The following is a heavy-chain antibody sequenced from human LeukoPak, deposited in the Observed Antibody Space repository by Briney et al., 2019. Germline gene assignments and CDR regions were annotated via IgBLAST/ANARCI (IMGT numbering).Heavy chain of an antibody. CDR3: ARDRDAWFGELSSFDY. Sequence: GGSLRLSCAASGFTFSDYYMSWIRQAPGKGLEWVSYISSSGSTIYYADSVKGRFTISRDNAKTSLYLQMNSLRAEDTAVYYWARDRDAWFGELSSFDYWGQGTLVTVSS. J-gene: IGHJ4*02. CDR2: ISSSGSTI. CDR1: GFTFSDYY. D-gene: IGHD3-10*01. V-gene: IGHV3-11*01.